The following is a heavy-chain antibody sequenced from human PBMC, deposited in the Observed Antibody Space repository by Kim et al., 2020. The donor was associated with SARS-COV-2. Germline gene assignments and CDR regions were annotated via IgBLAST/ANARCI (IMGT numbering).Heavy chain of an antibody. CDR2: ISYDGSNK. V-gene: IGHV3-30*04. Sequence: GGSLRLSCAASGFTFSSYAMHWVRQAPGKGLEWVAVISYDGSNKYYADSVKGRFTISRDNSKNTLYLQMNSLRAEDTAVYYCARGDRYYYDSSGLDYWG. CDR3: ARGDRYYYDSSGLDY. CDR1: GFTFSSYA. D-gene: IGHD3-22*01. J-gene: IGHJ4*01.